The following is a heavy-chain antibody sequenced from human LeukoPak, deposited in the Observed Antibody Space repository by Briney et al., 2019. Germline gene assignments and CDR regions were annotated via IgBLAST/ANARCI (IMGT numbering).Heavy chain of an antibody. Sequence: GGSLRLSCAASGFTFSSYSMNWVRQAPGKGLEWVSSISSSSSYIYYADSVEGRFTISRDNAKNSLYLQMNSLRAEDTAVYYCARDSPYYDSSGPQAYWGQGTLVTVSS. J-gene: IGHJ4*02. CDR3: ARDSPYYDSSGPQAY. CDR1: GFTFSSYS. D-gene: IGHD3-22*01. CDR2: ISSSSSYI. V-gene: IGHV3-21*01.